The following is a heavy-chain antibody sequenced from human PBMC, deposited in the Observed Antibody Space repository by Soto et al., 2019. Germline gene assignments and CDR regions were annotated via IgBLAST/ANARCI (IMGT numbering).Heavy chain of an antibody. D-gene: IGHD5-18*01. J-gene: IGHJ4*02. V-gene: IGHV4-30-4*01. CDR3: ARSPRGYSYGKFDY. Sequence: SETLSLTCTVSGGSISSGDYYWSWIRQPPGKGLEWIGYIYYSGSTYYNPSLKSRVTISVDTSKNQFSLKLSSVTAADTAVYYCARSPRGYSYGKFDYWGQGTLVTV. CDR1: GGSISSGDYY. CDR2: IYYSGST.